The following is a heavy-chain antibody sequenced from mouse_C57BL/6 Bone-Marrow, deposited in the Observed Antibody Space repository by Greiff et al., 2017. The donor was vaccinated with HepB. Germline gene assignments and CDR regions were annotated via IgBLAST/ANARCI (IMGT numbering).Heavy chain of an antibody. CDR2: IYPLSGNT. D-gene: IGHD2-5*01. J-gene: IGHJ2*01. V-gene: IGHV1-81*01. CDR1: GYTFTSYG. CDR3: ARNSNCHPYYFDY. Sequence: QVQLQQSGAELVRPGASVKLSCKASGYTFTSYGISWVKQSTGQGLEWIGEIYPLSGNTYYNEKFKGKATLTADKSSSTAYMELRSLTSEDSAVSFCARNSNCHPYYFDYWGQGTTLTVSS.